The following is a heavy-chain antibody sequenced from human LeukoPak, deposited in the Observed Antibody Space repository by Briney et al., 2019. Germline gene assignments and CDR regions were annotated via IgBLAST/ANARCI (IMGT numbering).Heavy chain of an antibody. V-gene: IGHV4-4*07. Sequence: SETLSLTCTVSGGSINSYYWSWIRQPAGKGLEWIGRIYTSGSTNYNPSLKSRVTISPDTSKNQFSLKLSSVTAADTAVYYCARELAGYGKLDYWGQGILVTVSS. D-gene: IGHD5-12*01. J-gene: IGHJ4*02. CDR3: ARELAGYGKLDY. CDR1: GGSINSYY. CDR2: IYTSGST.